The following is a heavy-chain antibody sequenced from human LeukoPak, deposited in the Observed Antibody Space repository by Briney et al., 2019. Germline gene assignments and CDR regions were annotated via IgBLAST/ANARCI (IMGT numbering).Heavy chain of an antibody. V-gene: IGHV4-61*02. J-gene: IGHJ4*02. CDR1: GDSISSGIHY. CDR2: IYTGGST. CDR3: ARVIAVAGPYYFDY. Sequence: SETLSLTCTVSGDSISSGIHYWSWIRQPAGKGLEWIGRIYTGGSTNYNPSLKSRVTISLDTSKNQFSLKLSSVTAADTAVYYCARVIAVAGPYYFDYWGQGTLVTVSS. D-gene: IGHD6-19*01.